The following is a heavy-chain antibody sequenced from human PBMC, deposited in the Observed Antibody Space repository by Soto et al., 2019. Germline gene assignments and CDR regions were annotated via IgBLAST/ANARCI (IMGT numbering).Heavy chain of an antibody. J-gene: IGHJ3*02. Sequence: GGSLRLSCAASGFTFSSYWMHWVRQAPGKGLVWVSRINSDGSSTSYADSVKGRFTISRDNATNTLYLQMTSLRAEDTAVYYCARDRETGTGIEAFDIWGQGTMVTVSS. CDR3: ARDRETGTGIEAFDI. CDR2: INSDGSST. V-gene: IGHV3-74*01. D-gene: IGHD1-1*01. CDR1: GFTFSSYW.